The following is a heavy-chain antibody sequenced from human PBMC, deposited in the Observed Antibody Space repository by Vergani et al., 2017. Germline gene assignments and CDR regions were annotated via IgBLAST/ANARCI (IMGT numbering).Heavy chain of an antibody. D-gene: IGHD3-9*01. CDR2: INPSGGHT. CDR3: ARGDYGILTGYRY. J-gene: IGHJ4*02. V-gene: IGHV1-46*02. Sequence: QVQVVQSGAEVKKSGASVKVSCKTSGYTFNNNYMHWVRQAPGQGLAWMGIINPSGGHTNYEQKFQGRVTMTRDTSTSTVYMELSSLRSEDTAIYYCARGDYGILTGYRYWGQGTRVTVSA. CDR1: GYTFNNNY.